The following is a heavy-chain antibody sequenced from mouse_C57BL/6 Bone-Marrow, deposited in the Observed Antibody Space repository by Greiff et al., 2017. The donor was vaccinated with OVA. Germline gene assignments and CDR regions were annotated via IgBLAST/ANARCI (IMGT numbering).Heavy chain of an antibody. CDR1: GFTFSDYG. V-gene: IGHV5-15*01. J-gene: IGHJ4*01. Sequence: EVQWVESGGGLVQPGGSLKLSCAASGFTFSDYGMAWVRQAPRKGPEWVAFISNLAYSIYYADTVTGRFTISRENAKNTLYLEMSSLRSEDTAMYYCARRGGAMDYWGQGTSVTVSS. CDR3: ARRGGAMDY. CDR2: ISNLAYSI.